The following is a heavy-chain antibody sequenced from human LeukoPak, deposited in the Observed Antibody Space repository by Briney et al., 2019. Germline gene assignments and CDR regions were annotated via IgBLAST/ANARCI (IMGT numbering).Heavy chain of an antibody. D-gene: IGHD3-10*01. Sequence: ASVKVSCKASGYTFTSYYMHWVRQAPGQGLEWMGIINPSGGSTSYAQKFQGRVTMTRDTSTSTVYMELSSLRSEDTAVYYCARDLGRIWFGELSDYFDYWGQGTLVAVSS. CDR1: GYTFTSYY. V-gene: IGHV1-46*01. CDR3: ARDLGRIWFGELSDYFDY. J-gene: IGHJ4*02. CDR2: INPSGGST.